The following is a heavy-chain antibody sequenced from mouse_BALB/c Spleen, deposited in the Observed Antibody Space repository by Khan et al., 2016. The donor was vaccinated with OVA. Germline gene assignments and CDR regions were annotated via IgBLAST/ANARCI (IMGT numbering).Heavy chain of an antibody. Sequence: VQLQESGPGLVAPSQSLSITCTISGFSLTSYGVHWVRQPPGKGLEWLVVIWSDGSTTYNSALKSRLSISKDNSKSQVFLKMNSLQTDDTAMYDCARHDGYAHYYAMDYWGQGTSVTVSS. CDR2: IWSDGST. CDR1: GFSLTSYG. V-gene: IGHV2-6-1*01. D-gene: IGHD2-3*01. CDR3: ARHDGYAHYYAMDY. J-gene: IGHJ4*01.